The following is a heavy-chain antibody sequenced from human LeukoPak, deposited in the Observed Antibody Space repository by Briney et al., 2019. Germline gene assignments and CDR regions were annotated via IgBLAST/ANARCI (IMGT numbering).Heavy chain of an antibody. CDR3: ARERVAVAGHFDY. J-gene: IGHJ4*02. CDR2: ISSSSSTI. V-gene: IGHV3-48*01. D-gene: IGHD6-19*01. Sequence: GGSLRLSCAASRFTFSSYSMNWVRQAPGKGLEWVSYISSSSSTIYYADSVKGRFTISRDNAKNSLYLQMNSLRAEDTTVYYCARERVAVAGHFDYWGQGTLVTVSS. CDR1: RFTFSSYS.